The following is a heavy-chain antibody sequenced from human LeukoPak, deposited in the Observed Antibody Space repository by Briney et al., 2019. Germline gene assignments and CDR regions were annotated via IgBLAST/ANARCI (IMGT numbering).Heavy chain of an antibody. J-gene: IGHJ6*02. V-gene: IGHV1-2*04. D-gene: IGHD2-2*02. CDR1: GYTFTGYY. CDR3: ARDRGGCSSTSCYNYYYYYYGMDV. CDR2: INPNSGGT. Sequence: ASVKVSCKASGYTFTGYYMHWVRQAPGQGLEWMGWINPNSGGTNYAQKFQGWVTMTRVTSISTAYMELSRLRSDDTAVYYCARDRGGCSSTSCYNYYYYYYGMDVWGQGTTVTVSS.